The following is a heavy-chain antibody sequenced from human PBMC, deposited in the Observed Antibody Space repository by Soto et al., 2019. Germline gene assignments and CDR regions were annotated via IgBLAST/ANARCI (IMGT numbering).Heavy chain of an antibody. Sequence: PSETLSLTCAVSGGSFSGYYLSWVRQTPGKGLEWIGDINHTGGSNYNPSLKSRVMISVDTAKTQFSLNVTSVTAADTAVYYCAREVGYYSATRRNLYFDYWGPGTLVTVYS. D-gene: IGHD2-2*01. CDR1: GGSFSGYY. CDR3: AREVGYYSATRRNLYFDY. CDR2: INHTGGS. V-gene: IGHV4-34*01. J-gene: IGHJ4*02.